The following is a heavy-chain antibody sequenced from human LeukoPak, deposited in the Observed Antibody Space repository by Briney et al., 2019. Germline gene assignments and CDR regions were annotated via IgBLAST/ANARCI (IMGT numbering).Heavy chain of an antibody. Sequence: GGSLRLSCAASGFTFSSYSMNWVRQAPGKGLEWVSSISSSSSYIYYADSVKGRFTISRDNAKNSLYLQMNSLRAEDTAAYYCARPPRAVTTPLNWGQGTLVTVSS. CDR1: GFTFSSYS. D-gene: IGHD4-17*01. J-gene: IGHJ4*02. V-gene: IGHV3-21*01. CDR2: ISSSSSYI. CDR3: ARPPRAVTTPLN.